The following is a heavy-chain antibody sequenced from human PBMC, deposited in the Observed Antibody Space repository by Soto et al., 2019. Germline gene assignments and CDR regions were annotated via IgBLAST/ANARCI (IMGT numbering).Heavy chain of an antibody. CDR2: IIPIFGTA. CDR3: ARVPPAAAGTPHYYYGMDV. CDR1: GGTFSSYA. J-gene: IGHJ6*02. V-gene: IGHV1-69*13. Sequence: SVKVSCKASGGTFSSYAISWVRQAPGQGLEWMGGIIPIFGTANYAQKFQGRVTITADESTSTAYMELSSLRSEDTAVYYCARVPPAAAGTPHYYYGMDVWGQGTTVTVSS. D-gene: IGHD6-13*01.